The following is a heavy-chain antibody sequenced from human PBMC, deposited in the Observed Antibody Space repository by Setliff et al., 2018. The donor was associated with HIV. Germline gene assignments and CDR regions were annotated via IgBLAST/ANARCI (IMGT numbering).Heavy chain of an antibody. CDR2: INTDGSSR. CDR3: ARDRRSWSSWYYFDY. V-gene: IGHV3-74*01. CDR1: GFTFSSNW. D-gene: IGHD6-13*01. J-gene: IGHJ4*02. Sequence: PGGSLRLSCAASGFTFSSNWMHWVRRAPGKGLVWVSRINTDGSSRSYADSVKGRFTISRDNAKNTLYLQMNSLRAEDTAVYYCARDRRSWSSWYYFDYWGQGTLVTVSS.